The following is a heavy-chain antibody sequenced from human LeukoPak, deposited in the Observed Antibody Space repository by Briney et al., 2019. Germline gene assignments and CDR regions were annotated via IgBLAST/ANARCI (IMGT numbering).Heavy chain of an antibody. CDR1: GYSFTSYW. Sequence: GESLKISCKGSGYSFTSYWIGWVRQMPGKGLEWMGIIYPGDSDTRYSPSFQGQVTISADKSVSTAYLQWISLKASDTAVYYCARRQYNSSWYYFDYWGQGTLVTVSS. CDR3: ARRQYNSSWYYFDY. V-gene: IGHV5-51*01. D-gene: IGHD6-13*01. CDR2: IYPGDSDT. J-gene: IGHJ4*01.